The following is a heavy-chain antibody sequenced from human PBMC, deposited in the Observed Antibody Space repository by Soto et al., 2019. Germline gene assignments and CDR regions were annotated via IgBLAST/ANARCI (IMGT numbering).Heavy chain of an antibody. CDR2: IYYSGST. D-gene: IGHD3-22*01. V-gene: IGHV4-31*03. CDR1: GGSISSGGYY. CDR3: ARGAVYYDSSGYFSY. J-gene: IGHJ4*02. Sequence: QVQLQESGPGLVKPSQTLSLTCTVSGGSISSGGYYWSWIRQHPGKGLEWIGYIYYSGSTYYNPSLKGRVTIAVDTSKNQFSLKLSSVTAADTAVYYCARGAVYYDSSGYFSYWGQGTLVTVSS.